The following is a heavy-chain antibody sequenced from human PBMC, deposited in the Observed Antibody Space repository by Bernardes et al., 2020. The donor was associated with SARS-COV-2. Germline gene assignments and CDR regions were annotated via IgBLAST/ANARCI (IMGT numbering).Heavy chain of an antibody. CDR1: GFTFSGSA. D-gene: IGHD4-17*01. CDR3: TGDYLY. CDR2: IRSKPKGYAT. J-gene: IGHJ4*02. Sequence: GGSLRLSRAASGFTFSGSAIQWVRQASGKGLEWIGRIRSKPKGYATTYAASLKGRFVISRDDSRNTAYLQIHSLKIDDTAVYYCTGDYLYWDQGTLVSVSS. V-gene: IGHV3-73*01.